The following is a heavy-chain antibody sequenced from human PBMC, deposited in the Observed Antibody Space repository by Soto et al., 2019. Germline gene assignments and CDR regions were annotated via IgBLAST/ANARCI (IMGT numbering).Heavy chain of an antibody. V-gene: IGHV3-21*01. D-gene: IGHD2-2*02. CDR3: ARANPQYCSSTSCYISAFDI. CDR1: GFTFSSYS. CDR2: ISSSSSYI. J-gene: IGHJ3*02. Sequence: GGSLRLSCAASGFTFSSYSMNWVRQAPGKGLEWVSSISSSSSYIYYADSVKGRFTISRDNAKNSLYLQMSSLRAEDTAVYYCARANPQYCSSTSCYISAFDIWGQGTMVTVSS.